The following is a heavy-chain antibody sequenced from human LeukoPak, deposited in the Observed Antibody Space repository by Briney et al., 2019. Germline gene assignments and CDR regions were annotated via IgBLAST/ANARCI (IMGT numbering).Heavy chain of an antibody. CDR2: ISGSGGNT. V-gene: IGHV3-23*01. CDR1: GFTFSSYA. Sequence: PGGSLRLSCAASGFTFSSYAMNWVRQTPGKGLEWVSAISGSGGNTYYADSVKGRFTISRDNSKNTLYLQMNGLRVEDTAVYYCAKGQGGCCSAGSCYADHWGQGTLVTVSS. D-gene: IGHD2-15*01. J-gene: IGHJ4*02. CDR3: AKGQGGCCSAGSCYADH.